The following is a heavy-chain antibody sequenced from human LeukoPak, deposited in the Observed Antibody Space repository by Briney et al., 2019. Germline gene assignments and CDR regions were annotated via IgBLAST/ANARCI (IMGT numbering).Heavy chain of an antibody. CDR3: ARGMVRGVSGY. D-gene: IGHD3-10*01. CDR1: GGSFSGYY. CDR2: INHSGST. V-gene: IGHV4-34*01. Sequence: SETLSLTCAVYGGSFSGYYWSWIRQPPGKGREWIGEINHSGSTNYNPSLKSRVTISVDTSKNQFSLKLSSVTAADTTVYYCARGMVRGVSGYWGQGTLVTVSS. J-gene: IGHJ4*02.